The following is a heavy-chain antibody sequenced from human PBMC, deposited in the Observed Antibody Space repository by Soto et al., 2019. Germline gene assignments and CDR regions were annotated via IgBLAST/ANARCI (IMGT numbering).Heavy chain of an antibody. Sequence: SLRLSCAASGFSFLRYGMHLVRQAPDKGLEWVAVIWYDGSDKYYADSVKGRFTISRDNSKNTLYLEVNSLRAEDTAVYYCAKDRSSSMDGMDVWGQGTTVTVSS. CDR1: GFSFLRYG. V-gene: IGHV3-33*06. D-gene: IGHD6-13*01. J-gene: IGHJ6*02. CDR3: AKDRSSSMDGMDV. CDR2: IWYDGSDK.